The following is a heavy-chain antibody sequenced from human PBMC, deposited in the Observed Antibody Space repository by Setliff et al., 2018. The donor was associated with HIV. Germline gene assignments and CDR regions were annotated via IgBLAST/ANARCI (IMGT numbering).Heavy chain of an antibody. Sequence: SETLSLTCTVSGGSISSFFWTWIRQPAGKGLEWIGRIYTSGSTNYNPSLKSRVTMSVATSKNQFSLKLNSVTAADTAVYYCVRDLPELTGRSFDPWGQGTLVTVSS. CDR2: IYTSGST. V-gene: IGHV4-4*07. J-gene: IGHJ5*02. CDR3: VRDLPELTGRSFDP. D-gene: IGHD7-27*01. CDR1: GGSISSFF.